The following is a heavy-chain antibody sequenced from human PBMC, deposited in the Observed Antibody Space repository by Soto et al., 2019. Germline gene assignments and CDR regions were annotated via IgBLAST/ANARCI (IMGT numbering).Heavy chain of an antibody. V-gene: IGHV3-74*01. CDR3: ARDSYYDSSGYYGARTYYYFHTMDV. CDR1: GFTFSSYW. Sequence: GSLRLSCAASGFTFSSYWMHWVRQAPGKGLVWVSRINSDGSSTSYADSVKGRFTISRDNAKNTLYLQMISLRAEDTAVYYCARDSYYDSSGYYGARTYYYFHTMDVWGQGTTVTVSS. D-gene: IGHD3-22*01. J-gene: IGHJ6*02. CDR2: INSDGSST.